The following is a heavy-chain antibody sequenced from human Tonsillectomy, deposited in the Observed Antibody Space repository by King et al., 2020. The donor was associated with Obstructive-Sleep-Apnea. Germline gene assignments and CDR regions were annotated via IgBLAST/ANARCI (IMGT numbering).Heavy chain of an antibody. J-gene: IGHJ3*02. V-gene: IGHV3-7*03. D-gene: IGHD2-21*01. CDR3: VRDYGDRYYTFDI. Sequence: VQLVESGGGSVQPGGSLRLSCAASGFSFSSYWMIWVRQAPGKGLEWVANIKQDGVEKHYLDSVEGRFTISRDNAKNSLYLQMNSLRVEDTAVYYCVRDYGDRYYTFDIWGQGTMVTVSS. CDR2: IKQDGVEK. CDR1: GFSFSSYW.